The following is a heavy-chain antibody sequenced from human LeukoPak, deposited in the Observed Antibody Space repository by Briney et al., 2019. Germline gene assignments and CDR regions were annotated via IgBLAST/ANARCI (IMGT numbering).Heavy chain of an antibody. J-gene: IGHJ6*04. V-gene: IGHV3-49*04. CDR2: IRSKAYGGTT. CDR1: GFTFGDYA. Sequence: GRSLRLSCTASGFTFGDYAMNWVRQAPGKGLEWVGFIRSKAYGGTTEYAASVKGRFTISRDDSKSIAYLQMNSLKTEDTAVYYCTRGKVPAARNYYYYGMHVWGKGTTVTVSS. D-gene: IGHD2-2*01. CDR3: TRGKVPAARNYYYYGMHV.